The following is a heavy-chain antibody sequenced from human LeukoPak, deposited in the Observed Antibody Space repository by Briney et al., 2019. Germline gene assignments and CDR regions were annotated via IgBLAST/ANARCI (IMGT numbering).Heavy chain of an antibody. J-gene: IGHJ3*02. D-gene: IGHD6-13*01. V-gene: IGHV4-34*01. CDR2: INHRGST. Sequence: SETLSLTCAVYGGSFSGYYWSWIRQPPGKGLEWIGEINHRGSTNYNPSLKSRVTISVDTSKNQFSLRLSSVTAADTAVYYCAREIAAARSAFDIWGQGTMVTVSS. CDR1: GGSFSGYY. CDR3: AREIAAARSAFDI.